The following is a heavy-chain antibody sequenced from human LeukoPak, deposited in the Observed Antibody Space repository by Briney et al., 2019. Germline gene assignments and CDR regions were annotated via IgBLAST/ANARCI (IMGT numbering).Heavy chain of an antibody. V-gene: IGHV3-74*01. CDR2: IKSDGRTT. CDR3: ARAGVAVAYFYYFDY. D-gene: IGHD6-19*01. Sequence: GGSLRLSCAASGFTFSNYWMHWVRQAPGKGLVWVSRIKSDGRTTYYADSMKGRFTISRDDAKNTLYLQMNSLRAEDTAVYYCARAGVAVAYFYYFDYWGQGSLVTVSS. CDR1: GFTFSNYW. J-gene: IGHJ4*02.